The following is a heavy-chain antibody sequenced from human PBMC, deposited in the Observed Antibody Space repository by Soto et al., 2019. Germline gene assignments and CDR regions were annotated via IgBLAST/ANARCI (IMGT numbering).Heavy chain of an antibody. D-gene: IGHD6-13*01. CDR1: GFTLSSYG. CDR2: ISYDGSNK. Sequence: GSLRLSCAASGFTLSSYGMHWVRQAPGKGLEWVAVISYDGSNKYYADSVQGRFTISRDNSKNTLYLQMNSLRAEDTAVYYCAKYCRQLDLSHFYGMDVWGQGTTVTVSS. J-gene: IGHJ6*02. CDR3: AKYCRQLDLSHFYGMDV. V-gene: IGHV3-30*18.